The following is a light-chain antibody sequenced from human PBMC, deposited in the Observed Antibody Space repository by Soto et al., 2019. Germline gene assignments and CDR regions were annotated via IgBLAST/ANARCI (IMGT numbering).Light chain of an antibody. CDR1: SRDVGGYNY. V-gene: IGLV2-11*01. CDR3: CSYAGSYNWV. CDR2: DVS. J-gene: IGLJ3*02. Sequence: QSVLTQPRSVSGSPGQSGTISCTGTSRDVGGYNYVSWYQQHPGKAPKLMIYDVSKRPSGVPDRFSGSKSGNTASLTISGLHAEDEADYYCCSYAGSYNWVFGGGTKLTVL.